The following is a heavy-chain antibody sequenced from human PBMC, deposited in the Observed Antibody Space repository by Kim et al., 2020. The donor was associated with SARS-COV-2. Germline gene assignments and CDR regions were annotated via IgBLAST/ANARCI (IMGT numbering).Heavy chain of an antibody. V-gene: IGHV3-21*01. J-gene: IGHJ6*02. CDR3: ARDQAWDTLTVFYGMDV. Sequence: GGSLRLSCAASGFTFSSYSMNWVRQAPGKGLEWVSSISSSSSYIYYADSVKGRFTISRDNAKNSLYLQMNSLSAEDTAVYYCARDQAWDTLTVFYGMDVWGQGTTVTVSS. CDR2: ISSSSSYI. D-gene: IGHD3-9*01. CDR1: GFTFSSYS.